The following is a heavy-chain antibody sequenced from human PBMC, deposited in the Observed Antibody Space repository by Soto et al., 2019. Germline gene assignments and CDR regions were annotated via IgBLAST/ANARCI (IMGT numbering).Heavy chain of an antibody. Sequence: EVQLLESGGGLAQPGGFLKTSFAGSGIAFSSFSLGLIRPAPGKGPQWVSAITVAGGGIYYADSVKGRFTISRDNSKKTLYLQMNSLSAEDTAQYFCAKWPPSPKMGVTSHWGQGTLVTVSS. CDR2: ITVAGGGI. D-gene: IGHD1-26*01. CDR3: AKWPPSPKMGVTSH. J-gene: IGHJ4*02. CDR1: GIAFSSFS. V-gene: IGHV3-23*01.